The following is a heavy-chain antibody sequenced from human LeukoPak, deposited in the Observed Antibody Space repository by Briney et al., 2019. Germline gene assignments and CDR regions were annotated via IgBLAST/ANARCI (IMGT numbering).Heavy chain of an antibody. J-gene: IGHJ4*02. CDR2: INPNSGGT. Sequence: ASVKVSCKASGYTFTSYYMHWVRQAPGQGLEWMGWINPNSGGTNYAQKFQGRVTMTRDTSISTAYMELSRLRSDDTAVYYCARLHYSSSWKRFDYWGQGTLVTVSS. V-gene: IGHV1-2*02. CDR3: ARLHYSSSWKRFDY. D-gene: IGHD6-13*01. CDR1: GYTFTSYY.